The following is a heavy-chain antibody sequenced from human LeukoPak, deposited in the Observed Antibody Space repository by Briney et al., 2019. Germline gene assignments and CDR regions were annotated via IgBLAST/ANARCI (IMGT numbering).Heavy chain of an antibody. CDR2: IWYDGSNE. Sequence: PGGSLRLSCAASGFTFSNYGMHWVRQAPGKGLQWVAVIWYDGSNEYYTGSVKGRFTISRDNAHNTLYLQMNSLRAEDTAVYYCARGSQSTWGSFAYWGQGTRVTVSS. D-gene: IGHD1-1*01. CDR3: ARGSQSTWGSFAY. J-gene: IGHJ4*02. V-gene: IGHV3-33*01. CDR1: GFTFSNYG.